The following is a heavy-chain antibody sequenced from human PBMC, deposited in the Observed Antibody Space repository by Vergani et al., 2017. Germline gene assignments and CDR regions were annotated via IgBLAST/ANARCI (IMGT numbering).Heavy chain of an antibody. J-gene: IGHJ3*02. D-gene: IGHD2-21*02. Sequence: QVQLVQSGAEVKKPGASVKVSCKASGYTFTSYGISWVRQAPGQGLEWMGWISAYNGNTNYAQKLQGRVTMTTDTSTSTAYMELRSLRSDDTPVYYCARDVTTYCGGDWANDAFDIWGQGTMVTVSS. CDR3: ARDVTTYCGGDWANDAFDI. CDR1: GYTFTSYG. CDR2: ISAYNGNT. V-gene: IGHV1-18*04.